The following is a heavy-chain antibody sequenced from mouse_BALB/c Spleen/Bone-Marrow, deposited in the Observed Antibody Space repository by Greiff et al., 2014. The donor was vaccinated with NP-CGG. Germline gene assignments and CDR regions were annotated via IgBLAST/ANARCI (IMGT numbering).Heavy chain of an antibody. J-gene: IGHJ2*01. D-gene: IGHD1-1*01. CDR3: ARDITVGY. Sequence: VQLVESGAELMKPGASVKISCKATGYTFSSYWIEWVKQRPGHGLEWIGEILPGSGSTNYNEKFKGKATLTADTSSNTAYMELSSLTSEDSAVYYCARDITVGYWGQGTTLTVSS. CDR2: ILPGSGST. CDR1: GYTFSSYW. V-gene: IGHV1-9*01.